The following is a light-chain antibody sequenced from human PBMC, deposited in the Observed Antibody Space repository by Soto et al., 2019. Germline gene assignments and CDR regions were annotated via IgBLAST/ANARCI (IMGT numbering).Light chain of an antibody. CDR2: TTT. Sequence: EIVLTQSPGSLSLSPGERATLSCRASQVVTSNYLAWYQQKPGQAPRLLIYTTTSMVSGVPERFSGSGSGTDFTLTISRLQHEDFAEYYCQQYGGSPLTFGQGTKVEIK. V-gene: IGKV3-20*01. CDR1: QVVTSNY. J-gene: IGKJ1*01. CDR3: QQYGGSPLT.